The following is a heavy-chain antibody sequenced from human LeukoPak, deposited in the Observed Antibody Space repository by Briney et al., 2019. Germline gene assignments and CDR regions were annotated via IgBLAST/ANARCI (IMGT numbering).Heavy chain of an antibody. CDR2: ISAYNGNT. J-gene: IGHJ4*02. D-gene: IGHD3-10*01. Sequence: ASVKVSCKASGYTFTSYGISWVRQAPGQGLEWMGWISAYNGNTNYAQKLQGRVTMTTDTSTSTAYMELRSLRSDDTAVYYCARDLHSMVRGPVVYWGQGTLVTVSS. CDR1: GYTFTSYG. CDR3: ARDLHSMVRGPVVY. V-gene: IGHV1-18*01.